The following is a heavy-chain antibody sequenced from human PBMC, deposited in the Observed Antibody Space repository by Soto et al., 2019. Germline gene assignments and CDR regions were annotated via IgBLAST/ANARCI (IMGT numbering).Heavy chain of an antibody. CDR2: INAGNGIT. V-gene: IGHV1-3*01. CDR3: VSLRQDGSGWYYFDY. D-gene: IGHD6-19*01. Sequence: ASVKVSCKASGYTFTSYAMHWVRQAPGQRLEWMGWINAGNGITKYSQKFQGRFTISRDNSKNTLYLQMTSLRVEDTAVYYCVSLRQDGSGWYYFDYWGQGTLVTVSS. CDR1: GYTFTSYA. J-gene: IGHJ4*02.